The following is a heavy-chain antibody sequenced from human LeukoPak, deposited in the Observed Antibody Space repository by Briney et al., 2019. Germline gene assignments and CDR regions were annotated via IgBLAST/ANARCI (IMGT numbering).Heavy chain of an antibody. V-gene: IGHV1-2*02. D-gene: IGHD4-11*01. Sequence: GASVNVSCKASGYTFTGYYMHWVRQAPGQGLEWMGWINPNSGGTNYAQKFQGRVTMTRDTSISTAYMELSRLRSDDTAVYYCARVVLVRYTVTTSNWFDPWGQGTLVTVSS. CDR2: INPNSGGT. J-gene: IGHJ5*02. CDR3: ARVVLVRYTVTTSNWFDP. CDR1: GYTFTGYY.